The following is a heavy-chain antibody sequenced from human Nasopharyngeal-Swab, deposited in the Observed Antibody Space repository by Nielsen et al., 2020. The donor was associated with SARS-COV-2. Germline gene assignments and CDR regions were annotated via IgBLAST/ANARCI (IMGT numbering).Heavy chain of an antibody. CDR1: GFPFSNYT. CDR3: AREGGLTGFNF. J-gene: IGHJ4*02. V-gene: IGHV3-21*01. CDR2: ITSLGGYL. Sequence: GESLKISCAAPGFPFSNYTMTWVRQAPGKGLEWVSSITSLGGYLHYADSVKGHFTISRDDAKNSLYLQMNRLRVEDTAVYYCAREGGLTGFNFWGQGTLVTVSS. D-gene: IGHD3-9*01.